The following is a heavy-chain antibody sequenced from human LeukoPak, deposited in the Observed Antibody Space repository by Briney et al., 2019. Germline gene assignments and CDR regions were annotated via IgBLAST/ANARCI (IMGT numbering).Heavy chain of an antibody. Sequence: SVKVSCKASGGTFSSYAISWVRQAPGQGLEWMGGIIPIFGTANYAQKFQGRVTITADEPTSPAYMELSSLRSEDTAVYYCARDAEGAVAVNAPYYYYYYMDVWGKGTTVTVSS. D-gene: IGHD6-19*01. V-gene: IGHV1-69*13. CDR3: ARDAEGAVAVNAPYYYYYYMDV. CDR2: IIPIFGTA. J-gene: IGHJ6*03. CDR1: GGTFSSYA.